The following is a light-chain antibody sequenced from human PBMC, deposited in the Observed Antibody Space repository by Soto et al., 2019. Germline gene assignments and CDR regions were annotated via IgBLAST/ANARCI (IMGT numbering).Light chain of an antibody. CDR1: QSVSSN. V-gene: IGKV3-15*01. Sequence: IVVTQSPGTLSLSPGERATLSCRASQSVSSNLAWYQQKPGQAPRLLIYGASTRATGIPARFSGSGSGTEFTLTISSLQSEDFAVYYCQQYNNWPPPITFGQGTRLEIK. J-gene: IGKJ5*01. CDR2: GAS. CDR3: QQYNNWPPPIT.